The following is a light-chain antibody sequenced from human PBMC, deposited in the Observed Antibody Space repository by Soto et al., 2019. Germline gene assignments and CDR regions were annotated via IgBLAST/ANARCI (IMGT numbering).Light chain of an antibody. J-gene: IGLJ1*01. CDR2: EVD. Sequence: RPSPLSPYPGKTITISCTGTSSDVGTYDAVSWYQHHPGKVPRLMIYEVDKRPSGVSYRFSGSKSGNTASLTISWLQAEDEADYYCCSYAGTSYVFGSGTKVTVL. CDR1: SSDVGTYDA. CDR3: CSYAGTSYV. V-gene: IGLV2-23*02.